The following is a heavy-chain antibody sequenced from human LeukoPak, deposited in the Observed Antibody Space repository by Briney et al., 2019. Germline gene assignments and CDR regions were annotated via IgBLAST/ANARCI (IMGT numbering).Heavy chain of an antibody. CDR2: IYYSGST. V-gene: IGHV4-59*08. D-gene: IGHD3-22*01. CDR3: AIHSSSGYSNDASDV. CDR1: GGSISSYF. Sequence: SGTLSLTCAVSGGSISSYFWSWVRQPPGNRLEWIGFIYYSGSTNYNPSLKSRVTISVDPSKNQFSLKLSSVPAAEPCMYYCAIHSSSGYSNDASDVWGEGTMLTVSS. J-gene: IGHJ3*01.